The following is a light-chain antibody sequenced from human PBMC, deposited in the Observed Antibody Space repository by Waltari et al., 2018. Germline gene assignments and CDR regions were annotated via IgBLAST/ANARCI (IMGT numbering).Light chain of an antibody. CDR2: GAS. V-gene: IGKV1-39*01. J-gene: IGKJ4*02. Sequence: DIQMTQSPSSLSASVGDRVTITCRASQSISNFLIWYQQKPGKAPKLLIYGASTLQTGVPARFSVSGSGTDFTLTISSVQPEDFAAYYCEQSYRIPPTFGGGTKVEI. CDR3: EQSYRIPPT. CDR1: QSISNF.